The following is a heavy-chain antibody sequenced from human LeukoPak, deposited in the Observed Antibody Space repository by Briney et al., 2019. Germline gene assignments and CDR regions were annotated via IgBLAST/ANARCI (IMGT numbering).Heavy chain of an antibody. CDR1: GGSISSFY. V-gene: IGHV4-59*01. Sequence: SETLSLTCTVSGGSISSFYWSWIRQPPGKGLEWSGYIYYSGSTSYNPSLKSRVTMSVDTSKSQFSLNLSSVTAADTAVYYCVRGMGLHEQWLVLNYWGQGTLVTVSS. CDR3: VRGMGLHEQWLVLNY. J-gene: IGHJ4*02. D-gene: IGHD6-19*01. CDR2: IYYSGST.